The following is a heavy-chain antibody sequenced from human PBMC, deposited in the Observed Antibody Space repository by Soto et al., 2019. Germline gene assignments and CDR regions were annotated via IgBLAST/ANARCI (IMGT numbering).Heavy chain of an antibody. J-gene: IGHJ6*02. D-gene: IGHD4-17*01. Sequence: GASVKVSCKASGYTFTSYGISWVRQAPGQGLKWMGWISAYNGNTNYAQKLQGRVTMTTDTSTSTANMELRSLRSDDTAVYYCASDGRGGGEAENYYYYYYGMDVWGQGTTVTVSS. CDR2: ISAYNGNT. CDR1: GYTFTSYG. V-gene: IGHV1-18*01. CDR3: ASDGRGGGEAENYYYYYYGMDV.